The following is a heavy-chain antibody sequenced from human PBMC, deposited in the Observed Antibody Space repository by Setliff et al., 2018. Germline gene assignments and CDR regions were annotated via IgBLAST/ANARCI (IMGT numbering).Heavy chain of an antibody. CDR1: GGTFSSYA. V-gene: IGHV1-69*06. CDR3: ARDRPPYYYDSSGYYYSAGNFDY. J-gene: IGHJ4*02. Sequence: ASVKVSCKASGGTFSSYAISWVRQAPGQGLEWTGRIIPIFGTANYAQKFQGRVTITADKSTSTAYMELSSLRSEDTAVYYCARDRPPYYYDSSGYYYSAGNFDYWGQGTLVTV. D-gene: IGHD3-22*01. CDR2: IIPIFGTA.